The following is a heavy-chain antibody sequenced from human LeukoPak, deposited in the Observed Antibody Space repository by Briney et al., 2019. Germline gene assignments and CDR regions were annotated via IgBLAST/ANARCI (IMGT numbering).Heavy chain of an antibody. J-gene: IGHJ4*02. V-gene: IGHV4-38-2*02. Sequence: PSETLSLTCTVSGYSISSGYYWGWIRQPPGKGLEWIGSIYHSGSTYYNPSLKGRVTISVDTSKNQFSLKLSSVTAADTAVYYCARDLSVNSSGYYYYWGQGTLVTVSS. CDR3: ARDLSVNSSGYYYY. D-gene: IGHD3-22*01. CDR1: GYSISSGYY. CDR2: IYHSGST.